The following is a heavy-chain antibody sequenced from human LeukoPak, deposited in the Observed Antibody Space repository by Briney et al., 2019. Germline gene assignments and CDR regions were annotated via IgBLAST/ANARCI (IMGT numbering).Heavy chain of an antibody. J-gene: IGHJ3*02. CDR2: TYPGDSDT. V-gene: IGHV5-51*01. D-gene: IGHD3-22*01. Sequence: GESLQISCKGSGYSFTSYWIGWVRQMPGKGLEWTGITYPGDSDTRYSPSFQGQVAISADKSISTAYLQWSSLKASDTAMYYCARHTYYDSSGSAFDIWGQGTMVTVSS. CDR3: ARHTYYDSSGSAFDI. CDR1: GYSFTSYW.